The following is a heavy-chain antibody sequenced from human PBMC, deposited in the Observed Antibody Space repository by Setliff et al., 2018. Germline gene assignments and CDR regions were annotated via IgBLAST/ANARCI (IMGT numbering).Heavy chain of an antibody. CDR2: VSHSGSP. V-gene: IGHV4-38-2*01. CDR3: ARAYTYGYIDYCYMDV. CDR1: GYSFKSDDY. D-gene: IGHD5-18*01. J-gene: IGHJ6*03. Sequence: SETLSLTCDVSGYSFKSDDYWAWIRQSPGRGLEWIGSVSHSGSPYYNPSLKSRVSISVDTSKNQFSLKLSSVTAADTAVYYCARAYTYGYIDYCYMDVWGEGTTVTVSS.